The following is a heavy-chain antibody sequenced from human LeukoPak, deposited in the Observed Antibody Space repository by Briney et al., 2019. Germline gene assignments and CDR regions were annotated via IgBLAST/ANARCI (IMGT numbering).Heavy chain of an antibody. CDR3: ARGRKNPAYYYYYMDV. CDR2: SSAYNGNT. V-gene: IGHV1-18*01. Sequence: ASVKVSCKASGYTFTSYGISWVRQAPGQGRERMGWSSAYNGNTNYTQKLQGRVTMTTDTSTSTAYLELRSLRSDDTAVYYCARGRKNPAYYYYYMDVWGKGTTVTVSS. J-gene: IGHJ6*03. D-gene: IGHD1-14*01. CDR1: GYTFTSYG.